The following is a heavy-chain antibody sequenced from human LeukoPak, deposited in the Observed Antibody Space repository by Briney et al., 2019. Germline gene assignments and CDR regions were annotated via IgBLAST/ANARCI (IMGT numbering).Heavy chain of an antibody. J-gene: IGHJ6*03. CDR1: GYTFTTYA. Sequence: GASVKVSCKASGYTFTTYAISWVRQAPGQGLEWMGRISAYNGNTNYAQKLQGRVTMTTHTSTSTAYMELRSLRSDDSAVYYCARGPLVVPAAITYYYMDVWGRGTTVTVSS. CDR2: ISAYNGNT. V-gene: IGHV1-18*04. D-gene: IGHD2-2*01. CDR3: ARGPLVVPAAITYYYMDV.